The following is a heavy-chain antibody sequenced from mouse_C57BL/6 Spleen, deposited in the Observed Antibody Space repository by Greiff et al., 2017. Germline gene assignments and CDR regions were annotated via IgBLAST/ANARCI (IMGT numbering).Heavy chain of an antibody. CDR3: ASPTVVATGYCDV. D-gene: IGHD1-1*01. Sequence: VQLQQSVAELVRPGASVKLSCTASGFNINNTYMHWVKQRPEQGLEWIGRIDPANGNTKYAPKFQGKATITADTSSNTAYLQLSSLTSEDTAIYYCASPTVVATGYCDVWGTGTTVTVSS. V-gene: IGHV14-3*01. CDR2: IDPANGNT. CDR1: GFNINNTY. J-gene: IGHJ1*03.